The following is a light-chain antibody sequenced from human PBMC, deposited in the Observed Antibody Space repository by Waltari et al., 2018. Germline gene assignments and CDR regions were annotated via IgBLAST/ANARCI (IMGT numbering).Light chain of an antibody. J-gene: IGLJ2*01. V-gene: IGLV2-23*02. Sequence: QSALTQPASVSGSPGQSITISCTGTSSAVGSYDLVSRYQQHPGKAPKLIIFEVRRRPSGVSNRFSGSKSGNTASLTISGLQAEDEADYYCCSYAGTTAYVIFGGGTKLTVL. CDR3: CSYAGTTAYVI. CDR1: SSAVGSYDL. CDR2: EVR.